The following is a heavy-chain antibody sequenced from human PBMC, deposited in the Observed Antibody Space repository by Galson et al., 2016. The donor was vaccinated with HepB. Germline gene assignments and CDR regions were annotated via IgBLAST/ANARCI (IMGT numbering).Heavy chain of an antibody. CDR1: GFTFKNYW. Sequence: SLRLSCAASGFTFKNYWMTWVRQAPGRGLEWVAIIKTDGSAKYYVDSLKGRFTISRDNAKNSLYLQMSSLRPEDTAVYYCALGQGFLADSWGQGTLVTVSS. J-gene: IGHJ4*02. V-gene: IGHV3-7*05. CDR3: ALGQGFLADS. CDR2: IKTDGSAK.